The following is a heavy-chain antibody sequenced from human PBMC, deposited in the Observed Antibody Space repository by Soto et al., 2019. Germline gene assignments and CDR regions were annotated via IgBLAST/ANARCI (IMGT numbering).Heavy chain of an antibody. CDR1: GYSFSSDG. V-gene: IGHV1-18*01. CDR2: ISVYNGNT. J-gene: IGHJ4*02. CDR3: ARDGGSFPRGPFEY. D-gene: IGHD1-26*01. Sequence: QVQLEQSGAEVKEPGASVKVSCKASGYSFSSDGIGWVRHAPGQGLEWIGWISVYNGNTKYAQKFQDRVTMTTDTSTRTAYMELRSLRSDDTAVYYCARDGGSFPRGPFEYWGQGTLVTVSS.